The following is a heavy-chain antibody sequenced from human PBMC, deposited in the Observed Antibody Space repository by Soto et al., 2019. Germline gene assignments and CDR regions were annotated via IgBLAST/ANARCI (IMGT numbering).Heavy chain of an antibody. CDR3: ARLVNMVTATAGFDY. Sequence: SETLSLTCAVSGGSISSNNWWSWVRQPPGKGLEWIGEIFHSGSTNYNPSLKSRVTVLLDKSKNQFSLKLTSVTAADTAVYYCARLVNMVTATAGFDYWGQGTLVTVPQ. V-gene: IGHV4-4*02. CDR2: IFHSGST. D-gene: IGHD2-21*02. J-gene: IGHJ4*02. CDR1: GGSISSNNW.